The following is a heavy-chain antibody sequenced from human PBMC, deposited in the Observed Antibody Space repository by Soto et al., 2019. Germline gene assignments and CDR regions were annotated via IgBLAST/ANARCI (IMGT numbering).Heavy chain of an antibody. J-gene: IGHJ4*02. V-gene: IGHV4-31*03. CDR1: GDSISTGAYY. CDR2: IYNIGGT. CDR3: ARALIEWSNDY. D-gene: IGHD3-3*01. Sequence: QVQLQESGPGLVKPSQSLSLTCTVSGDSISTGAYYWSWIRHHPEKGLEWIGCIYNIGGTDYNPSLQSRLTISMDTSKNQFSLRLNSVTAADTAVYYCARALIEWSNDYWGQGTLVTVSS.